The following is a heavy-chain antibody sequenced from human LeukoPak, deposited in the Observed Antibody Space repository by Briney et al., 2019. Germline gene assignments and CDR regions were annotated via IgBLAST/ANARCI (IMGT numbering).Heavy chain of an antibody. Sequence: SETLSLTCTVSGDSISSHYWSWIRQPPGKGLEWIGYAYYSGSTNYNPSLKSRATMSVDTSKNQFFLKLSSVTAADTAVYYCARGFGSGGYYDYWGQGTLVTVSS. D-gene: IGHD3-22*01. J-gene: IGHJ4*02. V-gene: IGHV4-59*11. CDR2: AYYSGST. CDR3: ARGFGSGGYYDY. CDR1: GDSISSHY.